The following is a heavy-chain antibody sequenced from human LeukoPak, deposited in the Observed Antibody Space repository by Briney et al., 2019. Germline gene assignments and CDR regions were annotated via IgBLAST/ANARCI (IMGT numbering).Heavy chain of an antibody. D-gene: IGHD5-12*01. Sequence: PGGSLRLSCAASGFTFSSYWMHWVRQAPGKGLVWVSRINSDGSSTSYADSVKGRFTISRDNSKNTLYLQMSSLRAEDTAVYYCVKEGGYSGYANPHFDYWGQGTLVTVSS. CDR3: VKEGGYSGYANPHFDY. CDR2: INSDGSST. CDR1: GFTFSSYW. J-gene: IGHJ4*02. V-gene: IGHV3-74*01.